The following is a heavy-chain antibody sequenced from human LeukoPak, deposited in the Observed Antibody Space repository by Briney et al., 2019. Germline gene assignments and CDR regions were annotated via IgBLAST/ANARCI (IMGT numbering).Heavy chain of an antibody. Sequence: ASVKVSCKASGYTFTSYDINWVRQATGQGLEWMGWMNPNSGNTGYAQKFQGRVTITRNTSISTAYMELSSLRSEDTAVYYCARENIVVVPAAILPLGWFDPWGQGTLVTVSS. J-gene: IGHJ5*02. D-gene: IGHD2-2*02. CDR2: MNPNSGNT. CDR3: ARENIVVVPAAILPLGWFDP. CDR1: GYTFTSYD. V-gene: IGHV1-8*03.